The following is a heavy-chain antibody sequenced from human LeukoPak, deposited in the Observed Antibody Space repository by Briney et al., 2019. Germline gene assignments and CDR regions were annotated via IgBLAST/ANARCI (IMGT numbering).Heavy chain of an antibody. CDR3: ARGNCIVDCYYDY. V-gene: IGHV3-72*01. CDR1: WFTLNYHA. D-gene: IGHD2-21*02. J-gene: IGHJ4*02. Sequence: GSLRVSPAGSWFTLNYHAVDWVRQAPGKRLGWVGRSRSKANSYTTAYAASVKGRFTISRDDSTNSLYLQMKSLGIEDTALYYCARGNCIVDCYYDYWGQGTLVTVSS. CDR2: SRSKANSYTT.